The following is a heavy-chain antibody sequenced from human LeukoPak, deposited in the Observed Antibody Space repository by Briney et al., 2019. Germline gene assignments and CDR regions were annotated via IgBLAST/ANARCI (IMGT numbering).Heavy chain of an antibody. CDR1: GGSISSYY. D-gene: IGHD3-3*01. CDR3: AREFEITIFGVWAFDI. CDR2: IYYSGST. V-gene: IGHV4-59*01. J-gene: IGHJ3*02. Sequence: SETLSLTCTVSGGSISSYYWSWIRQPPGKGLEWIGYIYYSGSTNYNPSLKSRVTISVDTSKNQFSLKLSSVTAADTAVHYCAREFEITIFGVWAFDIWGQGTMVTVSS.